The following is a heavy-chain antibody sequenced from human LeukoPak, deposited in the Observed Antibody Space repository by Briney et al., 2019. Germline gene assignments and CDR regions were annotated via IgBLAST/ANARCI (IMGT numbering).Heavy chain of an antibody. CDR1: DGSISSGYYY. CDR3: ARQPKSCAPGIFITGKACWFDP. D-gene: IGHD3-10*01. V-gene: IGHV4-39*01. CDR2: IYYSGTT. Sequence: SETLSLTCSVSDGSISSGYYYWAWIRQPPGKGPEWIGSIYYSGTTYPNPSLKSRVTISVDTSKNQFSLKLSSVTAADTAVYYCARQPKSCAPGIFITGKACWFDPWGQGTLVTVSP. J-gene: IGHJ5*02.